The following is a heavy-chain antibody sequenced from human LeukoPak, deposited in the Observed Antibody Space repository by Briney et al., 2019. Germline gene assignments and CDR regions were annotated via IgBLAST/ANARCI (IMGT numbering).Heavy chain of an antibody. D-gene: IGHD4-17*01. V-gene: IGHV4-59*01. CDR3: ARVFRGAVTSNWFDP. Sequence: SETLSLTCTVSGGSINGCYWTWIRQPPGKGLEWIGYISDSGSTNHNPSLKSRVSMSVGSSNTDFSLRLNSVTAADTAVYYCARVFRGAVTSNWFDPWGQGTLVTVSS. CDR1: GGSINGCY. J-gene: IGHJ5*02. CDR2: ISDSGST.